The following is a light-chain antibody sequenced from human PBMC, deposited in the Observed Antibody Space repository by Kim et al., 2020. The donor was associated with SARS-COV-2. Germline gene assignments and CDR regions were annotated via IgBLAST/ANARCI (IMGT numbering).Light chain of an antibody. CDR2: EDN. CDR1: QLGHKF. V-gene: IGLV3-1*01. CDR3: QAWDSSTAA. J-gene: IGLJ2*01. Sequence: SYELTQPPSVSVSPGQTAIISCSGDQLGHKFVSWFQQKPGQSPVLVIHEDNKRPSGIPERFSGSNSGNTATLTISGTQAMDEADYYCQAWDSSTAAFGGGPKVTVL.